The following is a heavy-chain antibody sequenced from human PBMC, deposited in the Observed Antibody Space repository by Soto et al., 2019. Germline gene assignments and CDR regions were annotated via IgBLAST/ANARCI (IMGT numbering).Heavy chain of an antibody. V-gene: IGHV4-39*01. J-gene: IGHJ6*02. D-gene: IGHD5-18*01. CDR2: IYYSGST. CDR1: DGSISSSSYY. Sequence: PSETLSLTCTVADGSISSSSYYWGWIRQPPGKGLEWIGSIYYSGSTYYNPSLKSRVTISVDTSKNQFSLKLSSVTAADTAVYYCARHPDTAMVKYYYYYGMDVWGQGTTVTVSS. CDR3: ARHPDTAMVKYYYYYGMDV.